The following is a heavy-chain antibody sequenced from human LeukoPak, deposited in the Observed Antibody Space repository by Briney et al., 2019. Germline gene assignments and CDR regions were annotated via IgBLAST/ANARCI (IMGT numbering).Heavy chain of an antibody. Sequence: GGSLRLSCAASGFTFSDYYMSWIRQAPGKGLEWVSYISSSGSTIYYADSVKGRFTISRDNSKNTLYLQMISLRAEDTAVYYCAKDSNYFDYWGQGTLVTVSS. V-gene: IGHV3-11*01. CDR1: GFTFSDYY. CDR3: AKDSNYFDY. J-gene: IGHJ4*02. CDR2: ISSSGSTI.